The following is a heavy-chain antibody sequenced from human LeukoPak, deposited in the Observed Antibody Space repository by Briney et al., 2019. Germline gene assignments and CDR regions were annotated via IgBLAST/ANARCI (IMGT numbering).Heavy chain of an antibody. CDR1: GGSISSYY. V-gene: IGHV4-59*01. D-gene: IGHD3-10*01. Sequence: SETLSLTCTVSGGSISSYYWNWIRQPPGKGLEWIGYISYSGTTNYNPSLKSRVTISVDTSKNQFSLKLSSVTAADTAVYYCARDRYYDSGSYYNWGQGTLVIVSS. J-gene: IGHJ4*02. CDR3: ARDRYYDSGSYYN. CDR2: ISYSGTT.